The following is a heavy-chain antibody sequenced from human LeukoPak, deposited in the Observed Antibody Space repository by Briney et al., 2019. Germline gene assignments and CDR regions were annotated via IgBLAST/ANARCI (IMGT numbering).Heavy chain of an antibody. CDR1: GGSIRSGSHY. CDR3: AKRDDSGGNLVDL. D-gene: IGHD3-22*01. V-gene: IGHV4-39*02. Sequence: PSETLSLTCTVSGGSIRSGSHYWAWIRQPPGKGLEWIGSIYYSGSTYYNPSLENRVTISIDTSKNHFSLKLSSLSAADTSVYYCAKRDDSGGNLVDLWGQGTLVTIS. J-gene: IGHJ4*02. CDR2: IYYSGST.